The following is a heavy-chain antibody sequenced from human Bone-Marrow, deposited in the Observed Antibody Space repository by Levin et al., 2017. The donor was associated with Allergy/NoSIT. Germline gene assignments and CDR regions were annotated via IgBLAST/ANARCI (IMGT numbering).Heavy chain of an antibody. CDR1: GFSFNNYS. V-gene: IGHV3-21*01. D-gene: IGHD5-18*01. CDR2: ISSRSSHI. J-gene: IGHJ3*01. Sequence: GESLKISCAASGFSFNNYSMNWVRQAPGKGLEWVSSISSRSSHIYYVDSVEGRFTISRDNAKSSLFLQMNSLRAEDTAVYYCARAKQGYIYDPSDVWGQGTLVTVSS. CDR3: ARAKQGYIYDPSDV.